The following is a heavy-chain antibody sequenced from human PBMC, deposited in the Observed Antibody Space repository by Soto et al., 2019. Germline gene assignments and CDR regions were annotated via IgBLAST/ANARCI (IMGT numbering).Heavy chain of an antibody. J-gene: IGHJ3*02. Sequence: SETLSLTCTVSGGSISSGDYYWSWIRQPPGKGLEWIGYIYYSGSTYYNPSLKSRVTISVDTSKNQFSLKLSSVTAADTAVYYCASFIPAYYDFWSGGKDAFDIWGQGTMVTVSS. D-gene: IGHD3-3*01. CDR2: IYYSGST. CDR3: ASFIPAYYDFWSGGKDAFDI. CDR1: GGSISSGDYY. V-gene: IGHV4-30-4*01.